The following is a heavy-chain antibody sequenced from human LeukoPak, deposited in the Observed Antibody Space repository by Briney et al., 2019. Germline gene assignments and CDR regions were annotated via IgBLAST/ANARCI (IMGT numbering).Heavy chain of an antibody. D-gene: IGHD3-3*01. J-gene: IGHJ4*02. Sequence: GTSLRLSCAVSGFTMKNFGMHWVRQAPGRGLEWVAVIWYDGSQRHYIASVKGRFAISRENSMNTLSLEMNGLRVEDTAVYYCVRGADMNYNFENSCCFDSWGQGALVIVSS. CDR1: GFTMKNFG. CDR3: VRGADMNYNFENSCCFDS. CDR2: IWYDGSQR. V-gene: IGHV3-33*01.